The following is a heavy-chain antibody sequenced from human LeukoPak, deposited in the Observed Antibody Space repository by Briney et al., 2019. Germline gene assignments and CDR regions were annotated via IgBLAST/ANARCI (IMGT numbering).Heavy chain of an antibody. CDR2: IFYSGST. J-gene: IGHJ3*02. D-gene: IGHD3-10*01. V-gene: IGHV4-59*12. CDR3: AKSNGYGLVDI. Sequence: PWGSLRLSCAASGFTLSTYAMSWVRQTPGKGLEWIGNIFYSGSTYYSPALKSRVTISLDTSRNQFSLKLTSVTAADTAVYYCAKSNGYGLVDIWGQGTMVTVSS. CDR1: GFTLSTYA.